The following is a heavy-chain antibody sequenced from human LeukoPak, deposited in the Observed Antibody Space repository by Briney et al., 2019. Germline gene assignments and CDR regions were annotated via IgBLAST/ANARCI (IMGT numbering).Heavy chain of an antibody. CDR2: IYYSGST. J-gene: IGHJ4*02. CDR1: GGSISSYY. CDR3: ARTRGYCSGGSCYYFDY. V-gene: IGHV4-59*12. D-gene: IGHD2-15*01. Sequence: SETLSLTCTVSGGSISSYYWSWIRQPPGKGLEWIGYIYYSGSTNYNPSLKSRVTISVDTSKNQFSLKLSSVTAADTAVYYCARTRGYCSGGSCYYFDYWGQGTLVTVSS.